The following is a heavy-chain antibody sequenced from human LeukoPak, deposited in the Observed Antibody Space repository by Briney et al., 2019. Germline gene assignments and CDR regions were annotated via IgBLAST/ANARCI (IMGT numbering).Heavy chain of an antibody. CDR2: ILYDGSNI. CDR3: ARDRNYYDSSGYYPGADY. CDR1: GFTFSGYG. Sequence: GRSLRLSCAGSGFTFSGYGMHWVRQAPGKGLEWVAVILYDGSNIYYADSVKGRFTISRDNSKNTLYLQMSSLGAEDTAVYYCARDRNYYDSSGYYPGADYWGQGTLVTVSS. V-gene: IGHV3-30*03. D-gene: IGHD3-22*01. J-gene: IGHJ4*02.